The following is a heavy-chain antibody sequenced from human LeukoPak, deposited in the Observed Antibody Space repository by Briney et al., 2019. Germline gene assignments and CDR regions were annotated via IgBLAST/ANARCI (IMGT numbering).Heavy chain of an antibody. CDR2: INPNSGGT. CDR3: ARGGLYSYYDFWSGPDGEWDAFDI. Sequence: ASVKVSCKASGYTFTGYYMHWVRQAPGPGLEWMGWINPNSGGTNYAQKFQGRATMTRDTSISTAYMELSRLRSDDTAVYYCARGGLYSYYDFWSGPDGEWDAFDIWGQGTMVTVSS. CDR1: GYTFTGYY. D-gene: IGHD3-3*01. V-gene: IGHV1-2*02. J-gene: IGHJ3*02.